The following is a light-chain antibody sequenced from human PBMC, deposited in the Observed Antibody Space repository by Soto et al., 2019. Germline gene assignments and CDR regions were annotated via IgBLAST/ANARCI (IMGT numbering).Light chain of an antibody. V-gene: IGLV2-14*01. J-gene: IGLJ3*02. CDR1: SNDIGNYTY. CDR3: SSYTNINTRV. Sequence: QSALTQPASVSGSPGQSITIACTGTSNDIGNYTYVSWYQQHPGKAPKLMIYEVSNRPSGVSNRFSGSKSGNTASLTISGLQAEDEADYYCSSYTNINTRVFGGGTKLTVL. CDR2: EVS.